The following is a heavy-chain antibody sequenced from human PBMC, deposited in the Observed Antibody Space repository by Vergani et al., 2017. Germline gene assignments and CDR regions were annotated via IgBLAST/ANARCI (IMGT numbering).Heavy chain of an antibody. Sequence: QVQLVQSGAEVKKPGSSVKVSCKASGGTFSSYAISWVRQAPGQGLGWMGGFIPIFGTANYAQKFQGRVTITADKSTSTAYMELSSLRSEDTAVYYCARVAAVVTLRGACDYWGQGTLVTVSS. CDR3: ARVAAVVTLRGACDY. CDR2: FIPIFGTA. V-gene: IGHV1-69*06. J-gene: IGHJ4*02. D-gene: IGHD4-23*01. CDR1: GGTFSSYA.